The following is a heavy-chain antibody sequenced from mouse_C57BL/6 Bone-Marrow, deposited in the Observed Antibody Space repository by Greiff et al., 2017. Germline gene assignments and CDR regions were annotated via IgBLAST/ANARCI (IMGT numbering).Heavy chain of an antibody. CDR1: GFTFSDYG. V-gene: IGHV5-17*01. Sequence: EVQLVESGGGLVKPGGSLKLSCAASGFTFSDYGMHWVRQAPEKGLKWVAYISSGSSTIYYTDTVKGRFTISRANAKNTLFLQMTSLRSEDTAMYDCARGECAYEEACFAYWGQGTLVTVSA. J-gene: IGHJ3*01. CDR3: ARGECAYEEACFAY. D-gene: IGHD2-12*01. CDR2: ISSGSSTI.